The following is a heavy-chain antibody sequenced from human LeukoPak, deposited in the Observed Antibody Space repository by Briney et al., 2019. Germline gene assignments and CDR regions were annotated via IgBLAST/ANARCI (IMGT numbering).Heavy chain of an antibody. CDR3: ARGLIAAAGTYDAFDI. CDR1: GFTFSSYW. J-gene: IGHJ3*02. D-gene: IGHD6-13*01. V-gene: IGHV3-7*01. Sequence: PGGSLRLSCAASGFTFSSYWMSWVRQAPGKGLEWVANIKQDGSVKYYVDSVKGRFTISRDNAKNSLYLQMNSLRAEDTAVYYCARGLIAAAGTYDAFDIWGQGTMVTVSS. CDR2: IKQDGSVK.